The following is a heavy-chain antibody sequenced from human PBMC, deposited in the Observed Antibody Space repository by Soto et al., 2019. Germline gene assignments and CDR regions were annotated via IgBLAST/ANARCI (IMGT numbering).Heavy chain of an antibody. D-gene: IGHD3-22*01. CDR2: IYPGDSDT. CDR1: GYSFTSYW. J-gene: IGHJ6*02. CDR3: ARLVDSSGYYRNYYYYYGMDV. V-gene: IGHV5-51*01. Sequence: PGESLKISCKGSGYSFTSYWIGWVRQMPGKGLEWMGIIYPGDSDTRYSPSFQGQVTISADKSISTAYLQWSSLKASDTAMYYCARLVDSSGYYRNYYYYYGMDVWGQGTTVTVSS.